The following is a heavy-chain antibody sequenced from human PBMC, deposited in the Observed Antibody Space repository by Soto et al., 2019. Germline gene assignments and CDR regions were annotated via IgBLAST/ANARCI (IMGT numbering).Heavy chain of an antibody. D-gene: IGHD3-3*01. CDR2: INAGNGNT. CDR1: GYTFTSYA. V-gene: IGHV1-3*01. CDR3: ARGGADDFWSGYYNSPGPYSYYYMDV. J-gene: IGHJ6*03. Sequence: ASVKVSCKASGYTFTSYAMHWVRQAPGQRLEWMGWINAGNGNTKYSQKFQGRVTITRDTSASTAYMELSSLRSEDTAVYYCARGGADDFWSGYYNSPGPYSYYYMDVWGKGTTVTVSS.